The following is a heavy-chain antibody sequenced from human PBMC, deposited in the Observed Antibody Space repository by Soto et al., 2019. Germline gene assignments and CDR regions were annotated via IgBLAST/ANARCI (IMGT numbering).Heavy chain of an antibody. J-gene: IGHJ4*02. CDR2: IYWDDDE. D-gene: IGHD3-10*01. CDR3: AHSRNLITEDAQVGDFDY. Sequence: QITLKESGPTQVKPTQTLTLTCSFSGFSLNTDGEGVGWVRQPPGEALEWLALIYWDDDERYSPSLKTRLTITKDPSKYQLVLIMTNMDPVDTATYYCAHSRNLITEDAQVGDFDYWGQGTLVTVSS. CDR1: GFSLNTDGEG. V-gene: IGHV2-5*02.